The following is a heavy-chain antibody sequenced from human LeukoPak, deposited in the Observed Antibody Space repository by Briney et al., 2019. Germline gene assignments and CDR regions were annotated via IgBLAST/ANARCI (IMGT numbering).Heavy chain of an antibody. CDR2: IQNDASTE. Sequence: GGSLRLSCAASGFTFSSYGMHWVRQAPGKGLEWVAVIQNDASTENFADSVKGRFTISRDNSKNTLFLQMNSLRVEDTAVYYCARELSQIVWGGLDYGGQGTLVSVSS. D-gene: IGHD2-21*01. J-gene: IGHJ4*02. V-gene: IGHV3-33*05. CDR1: GFTFSSYG. CDR3: ARELSQIVWGGLDY.